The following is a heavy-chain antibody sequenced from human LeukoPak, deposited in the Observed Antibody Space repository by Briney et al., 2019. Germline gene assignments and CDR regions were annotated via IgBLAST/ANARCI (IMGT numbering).Heavy chain of an antibody. CDR2: FDPEDGET. V-gene: IGHV1-24*01. Sequence: ASVKVSCKVSGYTLTELSMHWVRQAPGKGLEWMGGFDPEDGETIYAQKFQGRVTMTEDTSTDTAYMELSSLRSEDTAVYYCATVTTTIMITFGGVIVPYFDYWGQGTLVTVSS. J-gene: IGHJ4*02. CDR1: GYTLTELS. D-gene: IGHD3-16*02. CDR3: ATVTTTIMITFGGVIVPYFDY.